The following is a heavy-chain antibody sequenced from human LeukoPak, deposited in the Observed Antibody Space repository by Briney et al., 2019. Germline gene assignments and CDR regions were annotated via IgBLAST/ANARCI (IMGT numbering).Heavy chain of an antibody. CDR1: GYTLTELS. D-gene: IGHD4-17*01. J-gene: IGHJ4*02. CDR2: FDPEDGET. CDR3: AGGDYFGGNY. Sequence: ASVKVSCKVSGYTLTELSMHWVRQAPGKGLEWMGGFDPEDGETIYAQKFQGRVTMTEDASTDTAYMELSSLRSEDTPVYYCAGGDYFGGNYWGQGTLVTVST. V-gene: IGHV1-24*01.